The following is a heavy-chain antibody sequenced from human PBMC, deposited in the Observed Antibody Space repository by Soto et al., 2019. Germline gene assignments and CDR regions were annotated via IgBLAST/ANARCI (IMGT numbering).Heavy chain of an antibody. CDR3: AKGRGGSGSLTPRVDF. V-gene: IGHV3-23*01. CDR1: GFTFNNYA. J-gene: IGHJ4*02. Sequence: EVQLLESGGGLVQPGGSLRLSCAASGFTFNNYAMTWVRQDPGKGLEWVSAISGGGDTTSYADSVKGRFTVSRDGSKHTLYLQMSSLRAEDTALYYCAKGRGGSGSLTPRVDFWGQGTLVTVSS. CDR2: ISGGGDTT. D-gene: IGHD3-10*01.